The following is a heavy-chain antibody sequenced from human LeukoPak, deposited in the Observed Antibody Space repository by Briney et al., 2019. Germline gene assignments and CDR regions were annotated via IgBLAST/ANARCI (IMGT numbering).Heavy chain of an antibody. CDR1: GGSISSYY. D-gene: IGHD2-21*01. V-gene: IGHV4-59*08. J-gene: IGHJ4*02. CDR3: ARHFVTHPHYFDY. Sequence: PSETLSLTCTVSGGSISSYYWSWIRQPPGEGLEWIAFIYYSGSTKYNPSLKSRVTISVDTSKNQFSLRLSSVTAADTAVYYCARHFVTHPHYFDYWGQGTLVTVSS. CDR2: IYYSGST.